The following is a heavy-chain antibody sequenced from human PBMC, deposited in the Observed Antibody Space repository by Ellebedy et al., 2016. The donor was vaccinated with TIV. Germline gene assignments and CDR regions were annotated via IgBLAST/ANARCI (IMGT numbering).Heavy chain of an antibody. Sequence: PGGSLRLSCAASGFTFSSYSMNWVRQAPGKGLEWVSYITSSSSTTYYADSVKGRFTISRDNAKNSLYLQMNSLRDEDTAVYYCARDTYYYHSSAYPEYFQHWGQGTLVTVSS. D-gene: IGHD3-22*01. CDR2: ITSSSSTT. CDR1: GFTFSSYS. V-gene: IGHV3-48*02. CDR3: ARDTYYYHSSAYPEYFQH. J-gene: IGHJ1*01.